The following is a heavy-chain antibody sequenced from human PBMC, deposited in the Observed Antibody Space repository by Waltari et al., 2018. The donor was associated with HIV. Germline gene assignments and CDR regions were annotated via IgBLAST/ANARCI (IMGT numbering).Heavy chain of an antibody. V-gene: IGHV3-7*01. CDR1: GLNFTNYW. D-gene: IGHD1-26*01. CDR2: IKDDESEK. CDR3: ARIGTYPHNYAIDF. J-gene: IGHJ6*02. Sequence: EVQLMESGGGLVKSGGSLRLWCAAYGLNFTNYWMSWVRQTPGKGLEWVAYIKDDESEKYYMGSVKGRFTISRDNAKNSMFLQMNSLRAEDTAVYYCARIGTYPHNYAIDFWGQGTTVTVSS.